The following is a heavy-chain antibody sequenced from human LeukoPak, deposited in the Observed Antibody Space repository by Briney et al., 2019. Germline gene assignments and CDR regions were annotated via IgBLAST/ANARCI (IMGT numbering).Heavy chain of an antibody. D-gene: IGHD2-2*01. J-gene: IGHJ3*02. Sequence: PGGSLRLSCAASGFTFSSYAMHWVRQAPGKGLEWVAVISYDGSNKYYADSVKGRFTISRDNSKNTLYLRMNSLRAEDTAVYYCAKDGGPGYCSSTSCLDAFDIWGQGTMVTVSS. V-gene: IGHV3-30-3*01. CDR2: ISYDGSNK. CDR1: GFTFSSYA. CDR3: AKDGGPGYCSSTSCLDAFDI.